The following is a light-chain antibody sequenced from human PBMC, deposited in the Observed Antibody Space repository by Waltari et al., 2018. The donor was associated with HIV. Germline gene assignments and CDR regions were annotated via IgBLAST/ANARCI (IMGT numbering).Light chain of an antibody. CDR1: NIGGKS. V-gene: IGLV3-21*04. CDR3: QVWDSSNEHVV. Sequence: SYVLTQPPSVSVAPGAAATISCGAWNIGGKSVHWYKQQPGQAPVLVTRYISDRPSWIPDRISGSNSGHTATLTITSVEAGDEATYYCQVWDSSNEHVVFGGGTELTVL. CDR2: YIS. J-gene: IGLJ3*02.